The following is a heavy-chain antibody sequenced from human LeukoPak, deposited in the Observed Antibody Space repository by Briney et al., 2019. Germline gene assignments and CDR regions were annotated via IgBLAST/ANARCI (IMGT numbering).Heavy chain of an antibody. D-gene: IGHD6-13*01. CDR2: IYTSGST. CDR3: ARLSSSWYQDWYFDL. V-gene: IGHV4-4*07. CDR1: GGSISNYD. J-gene: IGHJ2*01. Sequence: SETLSLTCTVSGGSISNYDWSWIRQPAGKGLKWIGRIYTSGSTNYNPSLKSRVTMSEDTSKKQFSLKLSSVTAADTAVYYCARLSSSWYQDWYFDLWGRGTLVTVSS.